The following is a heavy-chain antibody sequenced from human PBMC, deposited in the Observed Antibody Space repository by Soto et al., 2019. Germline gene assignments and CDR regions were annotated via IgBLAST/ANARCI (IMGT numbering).Heavy chain of an antibody. CDR1: GYTFTYYH. D-gene: IGHD5-18*01. CDR3: ARVPYSYGLFFYLDF. J-gene: IGHJ4*02. CDR2: INPNGGDT. V-gene: IGHV1-46*01. Sequence: ASVKVSCKASGYTFTYYHVHWVRQAPGQGLEWMGIINPNGGDTRYAEKFQGRVTMTRDTSTSTVYMEVSSLRSEDTALYYCARVPYSYGLFFYLDFWVQGTMVTVSS.